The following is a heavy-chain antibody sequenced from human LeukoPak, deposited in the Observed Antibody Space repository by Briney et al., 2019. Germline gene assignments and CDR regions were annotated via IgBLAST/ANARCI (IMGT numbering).Heavy chain of an antibody. CDR3: ARDELAVAAPGCWFDY. J-gene: IGHJ4*02. CDR1: GFTFSSYA. CDR2: ISYDGSNK. D-gene: IGHD6-19*01. Sequence: PGGSLRLSCAASGFTFSSYAMHWVRQAPGKGLEWVAVISYDGSNKYYADSVKGRFTISRDNSKNTLYLQMNSLRAEDTAVYYCARDELAVAAPGCWFDYWGQGTLVTVSS. V-gene: IGHV3-30-3*01.